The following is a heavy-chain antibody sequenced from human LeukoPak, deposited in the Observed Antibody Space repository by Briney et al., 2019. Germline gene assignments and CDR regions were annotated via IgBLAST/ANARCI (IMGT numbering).Heavy chain of an antibody. Sequence: ASVKVSCKASGYTFTTYGIIWVRQAPGQGLEWMGWISTYNAKTKYAQNLQGRVAMTTDTSTSTVYMELRSLTSDDTAVYYCARATGSNFFDPWGQGTLVTVAS. CDR2: ISTYNAKT. V-gene: IGHV1-18*01. CDR3: ARATGSNFFDP. D-gene: IGHD1-26*01. CDR1: GYTFTTYG. J-gene: IGHJ5*02.